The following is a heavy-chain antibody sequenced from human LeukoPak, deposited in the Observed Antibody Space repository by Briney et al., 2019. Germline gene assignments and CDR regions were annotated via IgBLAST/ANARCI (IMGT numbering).Heavy chain of an antibody. CDR2: IYPRDSDT. Sequence: GESLKISCKGSGYGFTSYSIGWVRQMPGKGLEWMGIIYPRDSDTRYSPSFQGQVTISADKSISTAYLQWSSLKASDTAIYYCARTGYSSSSSDYWGQGTLVTVSS. CDR1: GYGFTSYS. CDR3: ARTGYSSSSSDY. D-gene: IGHD6-13*01. V-gene: IGHV5-51*01. J-gene: IGHJ4*02.